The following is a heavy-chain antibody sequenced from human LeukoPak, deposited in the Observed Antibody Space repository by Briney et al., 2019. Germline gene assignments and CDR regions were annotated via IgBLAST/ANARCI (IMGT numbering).Heavy chain of an antibody. V-gene: IGHV3-23*01. D-gene: IGHD1-26*01. J-gene: IGHJ4*02. CDR2: ISGSGGST. CDR3: AKFGSYYLGG. CDR1: GFTFSNYA. Sequence: PGGSLRLSCGASGFTFSNYAMSRVRQAPGKGLEWVSAISGSGGSTYYADSVKGRFTISRDNSKNTLYLQMNSLRAEDTAVYYCAKFGSYYLGGWGQGTLVTVSS.